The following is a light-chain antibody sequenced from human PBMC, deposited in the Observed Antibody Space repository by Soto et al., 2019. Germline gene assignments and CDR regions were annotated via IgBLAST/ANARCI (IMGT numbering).Light chain of an antibody. CDR3: QQYNNWPPIT. CDR2: GAS. Sequence: ERVMTQSPATLSLSPGERATLSCRASQSVSSSYLAWYQKKPGQAPRLLIYGASTRATGIPARFSGSGSGTELTLTISSLRSEDFAVYYCQQYNNWPPITFGQGTRLEIK. V-gene: IGKV3-15*01. J-gene: IGKJ5*01. CDR1: QSVSSSY.